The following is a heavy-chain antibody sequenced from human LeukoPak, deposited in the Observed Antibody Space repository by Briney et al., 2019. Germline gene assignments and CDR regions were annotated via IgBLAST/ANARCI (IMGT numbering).Heavy chain of an antibody. CDR3: ARDAGNSGYGCDL. J-gene: IGHJ5*02. D-gene: IGHD5-12*01. CDR2: IRQDGSEK. CDR1: GFTLSNVW. Sequence: PGGSLRLSCAASGFTLSNVWMNWVRQAPEKGLEWVATIRQDGSEKLYVDSVKGRFTISRDNAQNSLYLQMNNLRGEDTAIYYCARDAGNSGYGCDLWGQGTLVTVSS. V-gene: IGHV3-7*01.